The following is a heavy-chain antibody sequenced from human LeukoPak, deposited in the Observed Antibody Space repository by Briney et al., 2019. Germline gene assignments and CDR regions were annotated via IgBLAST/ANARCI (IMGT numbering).Heavy chain of an antibody. Sequence: SETLSLTCAVYGGSFSGYYWSWIRQPPGKGLEWIGEINHSGSTNYNPSLKSRVTISVDTSKNQFSLKLSSVTAADTAVYYCARNIAAALDYYYYYMDVWGKGTTVTISS. CDR2: INHSGST. CDR3: ARNIAAALDYYYYYMDV. V-gene: IGHV4-34*01. J-gene: IGHJ6*03. D-gene: IGHD6-13*01. CDR1: GGSFSGYY.